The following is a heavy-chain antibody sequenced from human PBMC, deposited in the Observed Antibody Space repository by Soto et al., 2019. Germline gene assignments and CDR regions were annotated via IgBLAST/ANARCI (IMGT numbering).Heavy chain of an antibody. CDR2: ISGGGGTT. Sequence: GGSLRLSCEASGFTFSSYAMSWVRQAPGKGLEWVSGISGGGGTTYYADSVKGRFTISRDNSKNTLYLQVNSLRAEDTAVYYCAKDQAAGGTISRYFQDWGQGTLVTV. CDR3: AKDQAAGGTISRYFQD. CDR1: GFTFSSYA. D-gene: IGHD6-13*01. V-gene: IGHV3-23*01. J-gene: IGHJ1*01.